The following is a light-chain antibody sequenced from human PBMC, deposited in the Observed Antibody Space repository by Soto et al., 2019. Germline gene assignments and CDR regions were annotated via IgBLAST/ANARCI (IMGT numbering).Light chain of an antibody. J-gene: IGKJ4*01. CDR1: HSVGSN. CDR2: GAS. Sequence: ENVLTQSPATLSVSPGERATLSCRASHSVGSNLAWYQQNPGQAPRLLIYGASTRATGIPDRFSGSGSGTDFTLTISRLEPEDFAVYYCHQYGNSPLTFGGGTKVDIK. CDR3: HQYGNSPLT. V-gene: IGKV3-20*01.